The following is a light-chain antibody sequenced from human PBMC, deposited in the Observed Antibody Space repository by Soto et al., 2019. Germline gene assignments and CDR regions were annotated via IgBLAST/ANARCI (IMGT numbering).Light chain of an antibody. Sequence: DIQMTQSPSSLSASVGDRVTITCRASQDISNSLAWYQQKPGKVPKLVIYAASTLQSGVPSRFSGSGSGTEFPLTISSLQPEDVATYYCQRYKSAPPLFTFGPGTKVEIK. V-gene: IGKV1-27*01. J-gene: IGKJ3*01. CDR1: QDISNS. CDR3: QRYKSAPPLFT. CDR2: AAS.